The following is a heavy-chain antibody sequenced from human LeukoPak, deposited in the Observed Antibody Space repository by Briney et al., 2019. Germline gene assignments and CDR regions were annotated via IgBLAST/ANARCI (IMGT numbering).Heavy chain of an antibody. CDR3: ARTSGYCSGGSCKDY. D-gene: IGHD2-15*01. CDR2: SSSSSSYI. V-gene: IGHV3-21*01. Sequence: GGSLRLSCAASGFTFSSYSMNWVRQAPGKGLEWVSSSSSSSSYIYYADSVKGRFTISRDNAKNSLYLQMNSLRAEDTAVYYCARTSGYCSGGSCKDYWGQGTLVTVSS. J-gene: IGHJ4*02. CDR1: GFTFSSYS.